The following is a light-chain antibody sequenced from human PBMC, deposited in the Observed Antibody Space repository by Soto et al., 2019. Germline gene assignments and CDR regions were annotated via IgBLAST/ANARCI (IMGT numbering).Light chain of an antibody. Sequence: EIVMTQSPATLSVSPGERATLSCRASQSVGSNLAWYQQTPGQAPRLLIYGASTRATGIPDRFSGSGSGTEFTLAISSLQSEDFASDYGQQYNAWPRTFGEGTKVEIK. J-gene: IGKJ1*01. CDR3: QQYNAWPRT. V-gene: IGKV3-15*01. CDR2: GAS. CDR1: QSVGSN.